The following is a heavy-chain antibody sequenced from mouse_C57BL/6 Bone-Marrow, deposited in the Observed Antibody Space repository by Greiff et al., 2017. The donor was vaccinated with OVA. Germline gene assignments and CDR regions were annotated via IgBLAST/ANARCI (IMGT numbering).Heavy chain of an antibody. CDR2: IDPETGGT. CDR3: TRGHRRAY. CDR1: GYTFTDYE. J-gene: IGHJ3*01. Sequence: VQRVESGAELVRPGASVTLSCKASGYTFTDYEMHWVKQTPVHGLEWIGAIDPETGGTAYNQKFKGKAILTADKSSSTAYMELRSLTSEDSAVYYCTRGHRRAYWGQGTLVTVSA. V-gene: IGHV1-15*01.